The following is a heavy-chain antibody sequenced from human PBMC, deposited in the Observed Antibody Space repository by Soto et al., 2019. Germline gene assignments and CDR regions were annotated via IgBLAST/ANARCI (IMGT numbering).Heavy chain of an antibody. J-gene: IGHJ6*02. CDR3: AAVVTTMISYYCYGMDV. Sequence: EMQLVESGGGLVQPGGSLRLSCAASGFNFRNYEMNWVRQAPGKGLEWLSDISGSGTTIDYADSVKGRFTVSRDNAQNSLYLQMNSLRAEDTAVYYCAAVVTTMISYYCYGMDVWGQGTTVTVS. CDR2: ISGSGTTI. CDR1: GFNFRNYE. V-gene: IGHV3-48*03. D-gene: IGHD3-22*01.